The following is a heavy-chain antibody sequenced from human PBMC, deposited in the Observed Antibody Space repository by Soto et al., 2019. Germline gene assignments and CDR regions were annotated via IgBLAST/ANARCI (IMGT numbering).Heavy chain of an antibody. CDR2: LYSGGNT. Sequence: EVQLVESGGGLIQPGGSLRLSRAASGFTVSNNYMSWVRQAPGKGLEWVSVLYSGGNTDYADSVKGRFTISRDNSRSTLYLQMNSLRAEDTAMYYCARARDGYNFLYEPTWGQGTLVTVSS. J-gene: IGHJ4*02. CDR1: GFTVSNNY. CDR3: ARARDGYNFLYEPT. D-gene: IGHD5-12*01. V-gene: IGHV3-53*01.